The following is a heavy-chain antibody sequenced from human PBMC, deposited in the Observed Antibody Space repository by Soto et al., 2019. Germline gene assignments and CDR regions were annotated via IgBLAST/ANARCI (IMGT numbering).Heavy chain of an antibody. CDR2: LIPIFRSP. Sequence: QVQLVQSGAEVKKPGSSVKVSCKASGGAFSTYAITWVRQAPGQGLEWMGGLIPIFRSPTYAQRFQGRLTITADESSTTAYMELSSLTSEDTAMYYCARVKEMAIISSTGFDPWGQGTLVTVSS. V-gene: IGHV1-69*01. J-gene: IGHJ5*02. CDR3: ARVKEMAIISSTGFDP. CDR1: GGAFSTYA. D-gene: IGHD2-21*01.